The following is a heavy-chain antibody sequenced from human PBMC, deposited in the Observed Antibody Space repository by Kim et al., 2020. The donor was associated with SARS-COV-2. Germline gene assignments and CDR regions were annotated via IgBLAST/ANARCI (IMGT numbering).Heavy chain of an antibody. J-gene: IGHJ6*02. D-gene: IGHD1-26*01. Sequence: SVKVSCKTSGGTFSTHAISWVRQAPGQGLEWMGGIIPIFGRGNYAQKFEGRVTITADESTSTAYMELSSLRSEDTAVYYCAKKIVGATTYYGMDCWGQG. CDR2: IIPIFGRG. CDR1: GGTFSTHA. CDR3: AKKIVGATTYYGMDC. V-gene: IGHV1-69*13.